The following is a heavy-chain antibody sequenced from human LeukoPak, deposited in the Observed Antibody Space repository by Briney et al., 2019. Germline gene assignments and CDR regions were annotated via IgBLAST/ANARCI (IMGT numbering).Heavy chain of an antibody. CDR3: ARDFTYYYGTDV. Sequence: ASVKVSCKASGFTFTSYDINWVRQASGQGLEWMGWMNPNNGNTGYAQKFQGRVTITRDTSASTAYMELSSLRSEDTAVYYCARDFTYYYGTDVWGQGTTVTVSS. CDR2: MNPNNGNT. V-gene: IGHV1-8*01. J-gene: IGHJ6*02. CDR1: GFTFTSYD.